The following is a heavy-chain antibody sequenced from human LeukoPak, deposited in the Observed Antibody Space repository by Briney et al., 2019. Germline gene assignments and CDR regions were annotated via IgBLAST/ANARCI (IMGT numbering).Heavy chain of an antibody. Sequence: SQTLSLTCTVSGGSISSGSYYWSWIRQPAGKGLEWIGRIYTSGSTNYNPSLKSRVTISVDTSKNQFSLKLSSVTAADTAMYYCAKSNGYGLIDYWGQGTLVTVSS. J-gene: IGHJ4*02. CDR3: AKSNGYGLIDY. CDR1: GGSISSGSYY. D-gene: IGHD5-12*01. CDR2: IYTSGST. V-gene: IGHV4-61*02.